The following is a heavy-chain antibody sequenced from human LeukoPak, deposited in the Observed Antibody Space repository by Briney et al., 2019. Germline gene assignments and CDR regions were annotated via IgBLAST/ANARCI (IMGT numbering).Heavy chain of an antibody. CDR2: IYYSGST. V-gene: IGHV4-30-4*01. CDR3: ARIVPTAIYFDY. J-gene: IGHJ4*02. D-gene: IGHD2-2*02. Sequence: PSETLSLTCTVSGGSISSGDYYWSWIRQPPGKVLEWIGYIYYSGSTYYNPSLKSRVTISVDTSKNQFSLNLSSVTAADTAVYYCARIVPTAIYFDYWGQGTLVTVSS. CDR1: GGSISSGDYY.